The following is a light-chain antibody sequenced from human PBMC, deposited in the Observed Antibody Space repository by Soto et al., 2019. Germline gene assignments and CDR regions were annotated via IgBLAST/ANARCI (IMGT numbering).Light chain of an antibody. CDR1: QSVSSH. CDR2: DAS. V-gene: IGKV3-11*01. Sequence: EIVFTQAPATLSLSPGERATLTWRASQSVSSHLAWYQQKPGQAPRLLIYDASNRANGIPARFIGSGSGTDLTLTISSLEPEAFAVYYCQRRSNWPGITFGPGTRLEIK. CDR3: QRRSNWPGIT. J-gene: IGKJ5*01.